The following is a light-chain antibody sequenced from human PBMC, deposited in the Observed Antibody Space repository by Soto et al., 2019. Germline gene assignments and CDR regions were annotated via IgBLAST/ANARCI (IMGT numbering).Light chain of an antibody. CDR1: QTISKS. V-gene: IGKV1-39*01. CDR3: QQTYSVSRST. CDR2: AAS. J-gene: IGKJ3*01. Sequence: DIQMTQSPSSLSASVGDRVSITCRASQTISKSLNWYQQRPGQAPKVLICAASNLQSGVPARFSGSGSGTDFTLTISSLQPEDVATYYCQQTYSVSRSTFGPGTKVDLK.